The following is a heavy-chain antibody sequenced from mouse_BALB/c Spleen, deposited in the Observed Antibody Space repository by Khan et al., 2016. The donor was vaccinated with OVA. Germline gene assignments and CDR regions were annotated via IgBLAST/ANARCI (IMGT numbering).Heavy chain of an antibody. CDR2: INSGSTYT. V-gene: IGHV5-6-4*01. Sequence: EVELVESGGGLVRPGGSLKLSCAASGFSFTTYTMSWVRQTPERRLEWVATINSGSTYTYYPDSVKGRFTISRDNAKNTLYLQMRRLKSEDTAIYYCTRDGNYAHWYFDVWGAGTTVTVSS. CDR3: TRDGNYAHWYFDV. D-gene: IGHD2-1*01. CDR1: GFSFTTYT. J-gene: IGHJ1*01.